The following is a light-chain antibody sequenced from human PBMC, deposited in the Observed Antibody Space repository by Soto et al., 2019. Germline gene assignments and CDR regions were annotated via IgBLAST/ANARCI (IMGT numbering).Light chain of an antibody. CDR3: QTCGTCIWV. J-gene: IGLJ2*01. Sequence: QPVLTQSPSASASLGASVRLTCTLSSGHSSDAIAWHQQQPEKGPRFLMKVNSDGSHTKWDGIPDRFSGSRSGAERYLTISSLQSEDEADYYCQTCGTCIWVFGGGTKFTVL. CDR2: VNSDGSH. CDR1: SGHSSDA. V-gene: IGLV4-69*01.